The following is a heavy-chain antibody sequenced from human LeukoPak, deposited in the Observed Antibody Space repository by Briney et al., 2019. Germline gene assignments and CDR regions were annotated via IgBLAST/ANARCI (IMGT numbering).Heavy chain of an antibody. CDR1: GYTFTSYG. CDR3: ARDGRGGIWRDIVVVVAATSAFDI. V-gene: IGHV1-18*01. CDR2: ISAYNGNT. D-gene: IGHD2-15*01. J-gene: IGHJ3*02. Sequence: GASVKVSCKASGYTFTSYGISWVRQAPGQGLEWMGWISAYNGNTNYAQKLQGRVTMTTDTSTSTAYMELRSLRSDDTAAYYCARDGRGGIWRDIVVVVAATSAFDIWGQGTMVTVSS.